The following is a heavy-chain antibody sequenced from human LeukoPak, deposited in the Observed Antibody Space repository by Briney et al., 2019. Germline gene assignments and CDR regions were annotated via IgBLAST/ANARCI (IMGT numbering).Heavy chain of an antibody. J-gene: IGHJ4*02. CDR2: IYYTGAT. D-gene: IGHD6-19*01. CDR1: GGSISNDY. V-gene: IGHV4-59*08. Sequence: SETLSLTCTVSGGSISNDYWTWIRQPPGKGLERIGYIYYTGATSYNPSLKSRVTISVDTSKNQFSLKLTSVTAADTAVYYCAKYGGSGWVIDYWGQGTLVTVSS. CDR3: AKYGGSGWVIDY.